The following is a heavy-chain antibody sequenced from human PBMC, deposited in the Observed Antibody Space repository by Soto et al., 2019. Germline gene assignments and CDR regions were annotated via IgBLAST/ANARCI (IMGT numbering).Heavy chain of an antibody. CDR3: ATHPYSSGWYC. D-gene: IGHD6-13*01. CDR1: GCSISPYY. CDR2: IYYRGST. V-gene: IGHV4-59*12. J-gene: IGHJ4*02. Sequence: ASETLSLTCSVSGCSISPYYWSWIRQPPGKGLEWIGYIYYRGSTNYNPSLKSRVTMSVDTSKNSLYLQMNSLRAEDTAVYYCATHPYSSGWYCWGQGTLVTVSS.